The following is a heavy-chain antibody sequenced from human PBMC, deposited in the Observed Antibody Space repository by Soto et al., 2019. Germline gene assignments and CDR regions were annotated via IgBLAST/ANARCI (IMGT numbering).Heavy chain of an antibody. V-gene: IGHV4-30-4*08. CDR1: GGSINSGDYH. CDR2: IYYSGST. J-gene: IGHJ6*02. Sequence: QVQLQESGPGLVKPSQTLSLTCTVSGGSINSGDYHWSWIRQFPGKGREWIGAIYYSGSTYYNPSLKSRIRISEDTSKNHFSLKVDSVTAADNAVYYCARDYRVASGDAMDVWGQGTTVTVSS. CDR3: ARDYRVASGDAMDV. D-gene: IGHD2-8*02.